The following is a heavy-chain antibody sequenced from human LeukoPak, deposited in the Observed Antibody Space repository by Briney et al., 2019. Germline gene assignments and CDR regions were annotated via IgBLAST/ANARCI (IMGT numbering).Heavy chain of an antibody. V-gene: IGHV3-21*01. CDR1: GFTFNSYS. J-gene: IGHJ4*02. CDR3: ARDSLFYYFDY. Sequence: GGSLRLSCAASGFTFNSYSMNWIRQAPGKGLEWVSSITSSSRYIKYSDSVKGRFTTSRDNARSSLYLQMNSLRAEDTAVYYCARDSLFYYFDYWGQGTLVTVSS. CDR2: ITSSSRYI.